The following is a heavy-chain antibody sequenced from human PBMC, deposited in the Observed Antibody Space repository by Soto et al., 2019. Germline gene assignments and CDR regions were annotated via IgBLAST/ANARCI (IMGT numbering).Heavy chain of an antibody. CDR2: IYYSGST. CDR1: GGSISSYY. Sequence: SQTLSLTCTVAGGSISSYYWSGIRQPPGKGLEWIGYIYYSGSTNYNPSLKSRVTISVDTSKNQFSLKLSSVTAADTAVYYCASLTGDYYYYYMDVWGKGTTVTVSS. V-gene: IGHV4-59*08. J-gene: IGHJ6*03. D-gene: IGHD7-27*01. CDR3: ASLTGDYYYYYMDV.